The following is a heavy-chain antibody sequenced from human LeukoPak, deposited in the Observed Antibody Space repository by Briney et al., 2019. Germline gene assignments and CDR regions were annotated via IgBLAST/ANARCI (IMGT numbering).Heavy chain of an antibody. CDR1: GFTFSSYA. Sequence: GGSLRLSCAASGFTFSSYAMSWVRQAPGKGLEYVSAITTNGGSTYYANSVKGRFTISRDNSKSTLYLQMGSLRAEDMAVYYCARADNSGYYSYWGQGTLVTVSS. CDR3: ARADNSGYYSY. J-gene: IGHJ4*02. V-gene: IGHV3-64*01. D-gene: IGHD2/OR15-2a*01. CDR2: ITTNGGST.